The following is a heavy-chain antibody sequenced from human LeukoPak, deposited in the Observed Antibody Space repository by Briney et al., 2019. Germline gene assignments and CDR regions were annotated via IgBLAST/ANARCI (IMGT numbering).Heavy chain of an antibody. CDR3: AANYYDSSGYFYFDY. D-gene: IGHD3-22*01. Sequence: GGSLRLSCTASGFTVSSNYMSWVRQAPGKGLEWVSVIYSGGSTYYADSVKGRFTISRDNSKNTLYLQMNSLRAEDTAVYYCAANYYDSSGYFYFDYWGQGTLVTVSS. V-gene: IGHV3-66*02. CDR1: GFTVSSNY. CDR2: IYSGGST. J-gene: IGHJ4*02.